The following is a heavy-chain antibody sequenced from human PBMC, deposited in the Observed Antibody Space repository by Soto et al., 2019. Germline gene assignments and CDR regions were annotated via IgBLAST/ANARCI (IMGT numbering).Heavy chain of an antibody. V-gene: IGHV4-59*01. J-gene: IGHJ5*02. CDR2: IYYSGST. D-gene: IGHD2-21*01. Sequence: SETLSLTCTVSGGSISSYYWSWIRQPPGKGLEWIGYIYYSGSTNYNPSLKSRVTISVDTSKNQFSLKLSSVTAADTAVCYCARDYSPLRAGWFDPWGQGTLVTVSA. CDR1: GGSISSYY. CDR3: ARDYSPLRAGWFDP.